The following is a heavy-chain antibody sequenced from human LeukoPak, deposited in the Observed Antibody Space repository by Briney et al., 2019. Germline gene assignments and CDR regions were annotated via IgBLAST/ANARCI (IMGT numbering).Heavy chain of an antibody. CDR1: GFIFRNYA. V-gene: IGHV3-23*01. J-gene: IGHJ3*01. CDR2: IEGSSGIT. CDR3: AKARIAAAGTGAFDV. D-gene: IGHD6-13*01. Sequence: GGSLRLSCAASGFIFRNYAMSWVRQAPGKGLEWISGIEGSSGITFYADSVKGRFTISRDNSKNRLYLQMNSLRAEDAAVYYCAKARIAAAGTGAFDVWGQGTMVTVSS.